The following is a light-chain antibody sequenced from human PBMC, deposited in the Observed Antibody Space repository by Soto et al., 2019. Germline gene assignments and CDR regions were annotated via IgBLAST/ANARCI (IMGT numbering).Light chain of an antibody. CDR3: QQYNSYPYT. J-gene: IGKJ2*01. CDR2: HSS. V-gene: IGKV1-39*01. CDR1: QSIAMF. Sequence: DIQMTQSPSSLSASVGDTVTISCRASQSIAMFSSWYQQKPGKAPNLLIYHSSTLQNGVPSRFTGSGSGTYFSLTITSLQPEDFATYYCQQYNSYPYTFGQGTKLEIK.